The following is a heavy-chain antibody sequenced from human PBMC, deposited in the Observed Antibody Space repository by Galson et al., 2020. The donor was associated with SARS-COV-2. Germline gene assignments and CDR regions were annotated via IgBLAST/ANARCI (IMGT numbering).Heavy chain of an antibody. CDR3: ARLYYDVLTGYHDGFDM. V-gene: IGHV1-69*13. J-gene: IGHJ3*02. CDR2: VIPVFGAA. D-gene: IGHD3-9*01. CDR1: GGSYSSYA. Sequence: SVKVSCKASGGSYSSYAISWVRQAPGEGLEWMGGVIPVFGAANYAQQFQGRLTITEDESTSTAYMGLSSLRSEDTAVYYCARLYYDVLTGYHDGFDMWGQGTVVTVPP.